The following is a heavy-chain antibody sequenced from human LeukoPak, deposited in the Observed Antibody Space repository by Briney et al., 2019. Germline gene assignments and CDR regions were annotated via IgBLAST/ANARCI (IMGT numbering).Heavy chain of an antibody. CDR2: MNPNSANT. D-gene: IGHD5-24*01. V-gene: IGHV1-8*01. CDR1: GYTFTSYD. Sequence: ASVKVSCKASGYTFTSYDINWVRQATGQGLEWMGWMNPNSANTGYAQKFQGRVTMTRNTSISTAYTELSSLTSEDTAVYYCARRNKDDDNFRLVDYWGQGTLVTVSS. CDR3: ARRNKDDDNFRLVDY. J-gene: IGHJ4*02.